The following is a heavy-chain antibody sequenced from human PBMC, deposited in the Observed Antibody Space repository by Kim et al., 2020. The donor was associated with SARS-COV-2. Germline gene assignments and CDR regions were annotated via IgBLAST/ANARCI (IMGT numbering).Heavy chain of an antibody. CDR1: GDSVGSDTSY. CDR2: LSYRGRT. D-gene: IGHD3-10*01. V-gene: IGHV4-39*01. CDR3: VRHTEYFRSVTYYGFDN. J-gene: IGHJ4*02. Sequence: SETLSLTCSVSGDSVGSDTSYWGWIRQPPGKGLEWIVSLSYRGRTYSNPSLKSRVTISEDTSNTQFSLKLTAVTASDTALYYCVRHTEYFRSVTYYGFDNWGQGILVIVSS.